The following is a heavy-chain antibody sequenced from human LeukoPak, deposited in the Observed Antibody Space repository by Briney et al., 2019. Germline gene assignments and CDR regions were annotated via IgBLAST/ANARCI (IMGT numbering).Heavy chain of an antibody. V-gene: IGHV1-18*01. CDR3: ARAWMVRGVILPFDY. D-gene: IGHD3-10*01. J-gene: IGHJ4*02. CDR2: ISAYNGNT. CDR1: GYTFTSYG. Sequence: GASVKVSCKASGYTFTSYGISWVRQAPGQGLEWMGWISAYNGNTNYAQKLQGRVTMTTDTSTSTAYMELRSLRSDDTAVYYCARAWMVRGVILPFDYWGQGTLVTVSS.